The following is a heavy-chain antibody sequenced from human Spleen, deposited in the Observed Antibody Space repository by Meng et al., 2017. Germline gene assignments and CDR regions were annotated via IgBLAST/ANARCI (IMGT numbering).Heavy chain of an antibody. J-gene: IGHJ6*02. Sequence: ASVKVSCKASGYTFTSCGISWVRQAPGQGLEWMGWISAYNGNTNYAQKLQGRVTMTTDTSTSTAYMELRSLRSDDTAVYYCARGHYDILPGYHPATDYGMDVWGQGTTVTVSS. V-gene: IGHV1-18*01. D-gene: IGHD3-9*01. CDR1: GYTFTSCG. CDR2: ISAYNGNT. CDR3: ARGHYDILPGYHPATDYGMDV.